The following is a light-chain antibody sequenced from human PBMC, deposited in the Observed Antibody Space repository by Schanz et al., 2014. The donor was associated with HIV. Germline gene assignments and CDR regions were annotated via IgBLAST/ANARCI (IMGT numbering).Light chain of an antibody. CDR3: QQYYSFPRT. CDR1: QGISSY. J-gene: IGKJ1*01. Sequence: DIQLTQSPSSLSASVGDRVTITCRASQGISSYLAWYQQTPGKAPKLLIYAAFTLQSGVPSRFSGSGSGTDFTLTISCLQSEDFATYYCQQYYSFPRTFGQGTKVQIK. CDR2: AAF. V-gene: IGKV1-9*01.